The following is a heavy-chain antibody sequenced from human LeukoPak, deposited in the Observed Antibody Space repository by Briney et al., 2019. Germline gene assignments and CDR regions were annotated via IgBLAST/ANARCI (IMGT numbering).Heavy chain of an antibody. J-gene: IGHJ2*01. CDR3: ARHKEDFHDSSGPKFWYFDL. D-gene: IGHD3-22*01. V-gene: IGHV4-39*01. CDR1: GDSIYSNSYD. CDR2: IYYSGSA. Sequence: KPSETLSLTCTVSGDSIYSNSYDWGWIRQRPGKGLEWIGTIYYSGSAYYNPSRESRATIPVESSTYQFCVKLSSVTAADTALDYCARHKEDFHDSSGPKFWYFDLWGRGTLVTVSS.